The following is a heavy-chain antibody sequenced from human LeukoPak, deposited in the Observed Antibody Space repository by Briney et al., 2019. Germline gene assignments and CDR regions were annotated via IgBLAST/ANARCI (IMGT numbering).Heavy chain of an antibody. CDR3: AKDLNYGDLLDY. CDR2: IRYDGSDK. D-gene: IGHD4-17*01. V-gene: IGHV3-30*02. J-gene: IGHJ4*02. Sequence: GGSLRLSCAASGFTFSSYGMHWVRQAPGKVLEWVAFIRYDGSDKNYADSVKGRFTISRDNSKNTLSLQMNSLRAEDTAVYYCAKDLNYGDLLDYWGQGTLVTVSS. CDR1: GFTFSSYG.